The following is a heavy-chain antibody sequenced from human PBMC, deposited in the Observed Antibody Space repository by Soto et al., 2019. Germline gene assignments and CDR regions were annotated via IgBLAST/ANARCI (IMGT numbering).Heavy chain of an antibody. CDR2: IYYSGST. CDR1: GGSISSNIYY. D-gene: IGHD6-13*01. CDR3: ARAPFEGIAAAGIFGYYYYGMDV. J-gene: IGHJ6*02. V-gene: IGHV4-31*03. Sequence: SETLSLTCTVYGGSISSNIYYWGWIRQPPGKGLEWIGYIYYSGSTYYNPSLKSRVTISVDTSKNQFSLKLSSVTAADTAVYYCARAPFEGIAAAGIFGYYYYGMDVWGQGTTVTVSS.